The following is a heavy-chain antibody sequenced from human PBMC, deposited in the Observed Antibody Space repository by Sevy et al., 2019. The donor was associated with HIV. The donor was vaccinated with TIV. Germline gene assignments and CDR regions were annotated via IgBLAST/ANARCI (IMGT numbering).Heavy chain of an antibody. CDR1: GFSFSNAW. CDR3: TTDHRRDGIVVVPFEY. J-gene: IGHJ4*02. Sequence: GGSLRLSCAASGFSFSNAWMSWVRQAPGKGLEWVGRIRSKTGGGTTDFAAFAKGKFTISRDDSKDTLYLQVNSLKTEDTAVYYCTTDHRRDGIVVVPFEYWGQGTLVTVSS. V-gene: IGHV3-15*01. CDR2: IRSKTGGGTT. D-gene: IGHD3-22*01.